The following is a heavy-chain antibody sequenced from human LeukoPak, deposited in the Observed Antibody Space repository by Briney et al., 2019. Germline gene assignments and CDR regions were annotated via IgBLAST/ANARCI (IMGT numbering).Heavy chain of an antibody. CDR3: ARDRDDYDNSGYNC. Sequence: PGGSLRLSCAASGFTFSIYSMSWVRQAPGKGLEWVSYISSISSTIYYADSVKGRFTISRDNAKNSLYLQMNSLRTEDTAVYYCARDRDDYDNSGYNCLGQGTLVTVSS. D-gene: IGHD3-22*01. CDR1: GFTFSIYS. V-gene: IGHV3-48*01. CDR2: ISSISSTI. J-gene: IGHJ4*02.